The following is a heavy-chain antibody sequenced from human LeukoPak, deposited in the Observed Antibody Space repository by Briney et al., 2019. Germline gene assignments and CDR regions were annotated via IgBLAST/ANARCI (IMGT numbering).Heavy chain of an antibody. D-gene: IGHD3-22*01. J-gene: IGHJ4*02. CDR3: ARHSFLYYYDSSGYYYEDYFDY. Sequence: KPSETLSLTCSVSGGSISSYHWSWIRQPPGKGLEWIGYISYSGYTNYNPSLQSRVTISLDRSKNQFSVKLTSVTAADTAVYYCARHSFLYYYDSSGYYYEDYFDYWGQGTLVTASS. CDR1: GGSISSYH. V-gene: IGHV4-59*01. CDR2: ISYSGYT.